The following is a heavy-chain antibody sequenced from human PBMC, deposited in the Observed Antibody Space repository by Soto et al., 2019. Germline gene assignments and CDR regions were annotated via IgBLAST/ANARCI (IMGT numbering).Heavy chain of an antibody. V-gene: IGHV4-30-4*01. CDR1: GASVISGEHY. CDR3: AREGVAPYYYYGMDV. Sequence: PSETLSLTCTVSGASVISGEHYWSWIRQAPGKGLEWIGLIYYTGITDYNPSLKSRVVISLDTSKNQFSLRLSSVTAADTAVYYCAREGVAPYYYYGMDVWGQGTPVTVSS. CDR2: IYYTGIT. D-gene: IGHD5-12*01. J-gene: IGHJ6*02.